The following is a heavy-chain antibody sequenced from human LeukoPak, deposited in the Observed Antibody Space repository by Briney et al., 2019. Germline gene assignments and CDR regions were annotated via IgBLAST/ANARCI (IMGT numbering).Heavy chain of an antibody. J-gene: IGHJ6*03. V-gene: IGHV3-7*01. CDR2: IKQDGSEK. CDR1: GFTFSSYS. Sequence: SGGSLRLSCAASGFTFSSYSMNWVRQAPGKGLEWVANIKQDGSEKYYVDSVKGRFTISRDNAKNSLYLQMNSLRAEDTAVYYCARDLGGSGYYYYYYYMDVWGKGTTVTISS. D-gene: IGHD5-12*01. CDR3: ARDLGGSGYYYYYYYMDV.